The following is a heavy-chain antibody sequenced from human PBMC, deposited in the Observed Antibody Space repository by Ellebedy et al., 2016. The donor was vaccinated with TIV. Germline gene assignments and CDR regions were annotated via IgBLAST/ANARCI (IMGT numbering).Heavy chain of an antibody. V-gene: IGHV5-51*01. CDR2: IYPDDSDT. CDR1: GYSFSSHW. CDR3: TRHGLGSGDRKYFYIYAMDI. J-gene: IGHJ6*02. Sequence: GESLKISXKGSGYSFSSHWIGWVRQTPGKGLEWMGIIYPDDSDTKYSPSFQGQVTFSADKSTSTAYLQWTSLKASDTAKYYCTRHGLGSGDRKYFYIYAMDIWGQGTTVTVSS. D-gene: IGHD3-10*01.